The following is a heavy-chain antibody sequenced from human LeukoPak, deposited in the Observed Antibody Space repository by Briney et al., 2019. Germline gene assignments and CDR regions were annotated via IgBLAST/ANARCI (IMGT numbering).Heavy chain of an antibody. Sequence: ASVKVSCKASGYTFTGYYMHWVRQAPGQGLDWMGRINPSSGGTNYAQKFQGRVTMTRDTSISTAYMELSRLRSDDTAVYYCASARSGVVPAAINLYNWFDPWGQGTLVTVSS. D-gene: IGHD2-2*01. CDR3: ASARSGVVPAAINLYNWFDP. V-gene: IGHV1-2*06. CDR1: GYTFTGYY. J-gene: IGHJ5*02. CDR2: INPSSGGT.